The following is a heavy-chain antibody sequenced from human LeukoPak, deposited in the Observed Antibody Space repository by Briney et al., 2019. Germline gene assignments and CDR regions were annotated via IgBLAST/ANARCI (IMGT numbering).Heavy chain of an antibody. D-gene: IGHD3-10*01. CDR1: GFDFSNFG. CDR2: IRFDGSDK. V-gene: IGHV3-30*02. Sequence: GGSLRLSCAASGFDFSNFGIHWVRQAPGRGLEWVAFIRFDGSDKYYADSVKGRFTISRDNSEKMLYLQMNSLRAEDTAVYYCANDRLDTMLRGRYYFDSLGQGTLVTVSS. CDR3: ANDRLDTMLRGRYYFDS. J-gene: IGHJ4*02.